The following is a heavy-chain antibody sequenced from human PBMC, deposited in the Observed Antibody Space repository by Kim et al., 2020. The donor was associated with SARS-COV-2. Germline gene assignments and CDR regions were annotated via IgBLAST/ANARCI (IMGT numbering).Heavy chain of an antibody. V-gene: IGHV3-74*03. D-gene: IGHD3-10*01. J-gene: IGHJ4*02. CDR2: SGP. Sequence: SGPMCANSVKGRFTITTDNAKSALYLQMSRLGAEDTVVYYCARVRGEVDYWGQGTLVTVSS. CDR3: ARVRGEVDY.